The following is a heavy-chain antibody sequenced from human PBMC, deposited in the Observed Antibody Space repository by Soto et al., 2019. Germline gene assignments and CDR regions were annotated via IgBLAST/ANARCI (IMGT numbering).Heavy chain of an antibody. Sequence: GGSLRLSCAVSGSTFGSYWMNWVRLIPGKGLEWVAYIKPDGSATYYVDSVKGRFTISRDNAKNSLYLQMNSLRVEDTSVYYCARAGYCGPGCYYYFDYWGQGTLVTVSS. CDR2: IKPDGSAT. CDR3: ARAGYCGPGCYYYFDY. V-gene: IGHV3-7*01. CDR1: GSTFGSYW. D-gene: IGHD2-21*02. J-gene: IGHJ4*02.